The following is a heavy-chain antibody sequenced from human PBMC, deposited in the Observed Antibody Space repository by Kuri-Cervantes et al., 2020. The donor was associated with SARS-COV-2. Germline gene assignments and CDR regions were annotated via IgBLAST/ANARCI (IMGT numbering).Heavy chain of an antibody. D-gene: IGHD3-10*01. CDR2: ISWDGGST. CDR3: AVSRGSGRTPPGY. V-gene: IGHV3-43D*03. Sequence: GGSLRLSCAASGFTFDDYAMHWVRQAPGKGLEWVSLISWDGGSTYYADSVKGRFTISRDNAKNSLYLQMNSLRAEDTAVYYCAVSRGSGRTPPGYWGQGTLVTSPQ. J-gene: IGHJ4*02. CDR1: GFTFDDYA.